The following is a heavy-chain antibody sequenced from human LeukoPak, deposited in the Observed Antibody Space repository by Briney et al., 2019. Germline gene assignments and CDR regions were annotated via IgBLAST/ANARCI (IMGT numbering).Heavy chain of an antibody. CDR2: IYHSGST. Sequence: SETLSLTCTVSGYSISSGYYWGWIRQPPGKGLEWIGSIYHSGSTYYNPSLKSRVTISVDTSKNRFSLKLSSVTAADTAVYYCVRDFWSGYPFDYWGQGTLVTVSS. J-gene: IGHJ4*02. CDR3: VRDFWSGYPFDY. V-gene: IGHV4-38-2*02. D-gene: IGHD3-3*01. CDR1: GYSISSGYY.